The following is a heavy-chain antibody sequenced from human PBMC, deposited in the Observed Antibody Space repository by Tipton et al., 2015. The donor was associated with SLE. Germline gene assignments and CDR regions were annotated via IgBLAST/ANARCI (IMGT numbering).Heavy chain of an antibody. CDR2: IYYTGTT. CDR3: ARGMLTWRGAIIGVDV. D-gene: IGHD2-8*01. J-gene: IGHJ6*02. V-gene: IGHV4-59*08. CDR1: GGSISSYY. Sequence: TLSLTCTVSGGSISSYYWTWIRQPPGKGLEWIGNIYYTGTTYYNPSLRSRLTMSVDSSKNQFSLKLTSVTAADTAVYYCARGMLTWRGAIIGVDVWGQGTSVNVSS.